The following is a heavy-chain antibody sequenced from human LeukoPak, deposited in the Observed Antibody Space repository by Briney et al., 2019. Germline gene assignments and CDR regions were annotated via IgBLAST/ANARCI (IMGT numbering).Heavy chain of an antibody. J-gene: IGHJ4*02. Sequence: QTGGSLRLSCAASGFTFSSYAMSWVRQAPGKGLEWVSAISGSGSSTYYADSVKGRFTISRDNSKNTLYLQMNSLRAEDTAVYYCAKDPGNSYYDFWSGYYTGFYWGQGTLVTVSS. CDR1: GFTFSSYA. D-gene: IGHD3-3*01. V-gene: IGHV3-23*01. CDR3: AKDPGNSYYDFWSGYYTGFY. CDR2: ISGSGSST.